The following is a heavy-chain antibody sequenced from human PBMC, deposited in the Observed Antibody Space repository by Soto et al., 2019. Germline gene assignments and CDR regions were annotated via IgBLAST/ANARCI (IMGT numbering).Heavy chain of an antibody. CDR3: VRDMGGDPDC. D-gene: IGHD3-16*01. Sequence: EVQLVESGGGLVQPGGSLRLSCAASGFTFSSHWMHWVRQAPGKGLVWVSRINPDGSSTNYADSVKGRFTISRDNAKNTVYLQMNSLGAEDTAVYYCVRDMGGDPDCWGQGTLVTVSS. CDR1: GFTFSSHW. V-gene: IGHV3-74*01. CDR2: INPDGSST. J-gene: IGHJ4*02.